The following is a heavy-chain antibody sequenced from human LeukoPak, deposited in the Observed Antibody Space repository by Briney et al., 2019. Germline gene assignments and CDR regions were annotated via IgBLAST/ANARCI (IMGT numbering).Heavy chain of an antibody. CDR2: ISTSSSYT. D-gene: IGHD5-18*01. J-gene: IGHJ4*02. Sequence: GGSLRLSCSASGFTFSDYYMSWIRQAPGKGLEWLSYISTSSSYTNYADSVKGRFTISRDNAKNSLYLQMNSLGADDTAVYYCARGLWRYSYGPIDYWGQGTLVTVSS. V-gene: IGHV3-11*06. CDR3: ARGLWRYSYGPIDY. CDR1: GFTFSDYY.